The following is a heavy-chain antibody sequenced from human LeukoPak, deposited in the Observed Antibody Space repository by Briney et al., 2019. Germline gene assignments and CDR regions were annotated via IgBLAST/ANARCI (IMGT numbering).Heavy chain of an antibody. CDR3: VNVDDWGSWFDP. V-gene: IGHV1-69*05. CDR1: GGTFSSYA. D-gene: IGHD3-16*01. J-gene: IGHJ5*02. Sequence: GASVKVSCKASGGTFSSYAISWVRQAPGQGLEWMGGIIPIFGTANYAQKLQGRVTITTDESTSTAYMELSSLRSEDTAVYYCVNVDDWGSWFDPWGQGTLVTVSS. CDR2: IIPIFGTA.